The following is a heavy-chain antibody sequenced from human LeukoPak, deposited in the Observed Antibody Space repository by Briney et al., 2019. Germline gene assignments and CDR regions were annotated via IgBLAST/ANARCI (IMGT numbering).Heavy chain of an antibody. J-gene: IGHJ4*02. CDR3: AKGGEVGLRFAAAGYFFDY. CDR2: ISSSSSYI. V-gene: IGHV3-21*04. D-gene: IGHD6-13*01. CDR1: GFTFSSYS. Sequence: GGSLRLSCAASGFTFSSYSMNWVRQAPGKGLEWVSSISSSSSYIYYADSVKGRFTISRDNAKNSLYLQMNSLRAEDTAVYYCAKGGEVGLRFAAAGYFFDYWGQGTLVTVSS.